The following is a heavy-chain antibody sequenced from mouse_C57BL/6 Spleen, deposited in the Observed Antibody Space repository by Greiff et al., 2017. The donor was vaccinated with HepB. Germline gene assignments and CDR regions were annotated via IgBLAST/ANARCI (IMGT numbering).Heavy chain of an antibody. CDR3: ARVLHWYFDV. J-gene: IGHJ1*03. CDR2: INPNNGGT. CDR1: GYTFTDYN. Sequence: VHVKQSGPELVKPGASVKIPCKASGYTFTDYNMDWVKQSHGKSLEWIGDINPNNGGTIYNQKFKGKATLTVDKSSSTAYMELRSLTSEDTAVYYCARVLHWYFDVWGTGTTVTVSS. V-gene: IGHV1-18*01.